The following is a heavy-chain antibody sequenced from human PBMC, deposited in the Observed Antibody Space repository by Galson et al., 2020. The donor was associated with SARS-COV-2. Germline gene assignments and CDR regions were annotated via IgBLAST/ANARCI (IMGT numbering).Heavy chain of an antibody. Sequence: SETLSLTCAVSGGSISSGGYSWTWIRQPPGKGLEWIGYIYQSGATHYNPSLKSRLTISVDRSKNQLSLDLRSVNVADSAVYYCARRYTYGLSPYWYFDLCGRCTLVTVSS. V-gene: IGHV4-30-2*01. CDR3: ARRYTYGLSPYWYFDL. D-gene: IGHD5-18*01. CDR2: IYQSGAT. CDR1: GGSISSGGYS. J-gene: IGHJ2*01.